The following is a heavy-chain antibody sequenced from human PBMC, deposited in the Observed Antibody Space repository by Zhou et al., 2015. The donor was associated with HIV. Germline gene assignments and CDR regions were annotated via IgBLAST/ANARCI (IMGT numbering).Heavy chain of an antibody. CDR1: GGTFSSYA. CDR3: ARVGGYCSSTSCYENWFDP. V-gene: IGHV1-69*01. D-gene: IGHD2-2*01. J-gene: IGHJ5*02. Sequence: QVQLVQSGAEVKKPGSSVKVSCKASGGTFSSYAISWVRQAPGQGLEWMGGIIPIFGTANYAQKFQGRVTITADESTSTAYMELSSLRSEDTAVYYCARVGGYCSSTSCYENWFDPWGQGTLVTVSS. CDR2: IIPIFGTA.